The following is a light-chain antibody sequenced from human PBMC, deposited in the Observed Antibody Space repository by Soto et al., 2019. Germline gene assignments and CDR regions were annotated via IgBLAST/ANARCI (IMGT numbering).Light chain of an antibody. J-gene: IGLJ1*01. Sequence: SYELTQPPSVSVAPGQTARFTWGGTNMGRKSVHWYQQKPGQAPVLVVYDDSDRPSGIPERFSGSNSGNTATLTISRVEAGDEADYYCQVWDSSSDHPYVFGTGTKLTVL. V-gene: IGLV3-21*02. CDR2: DDS. CDR1: NMGRKS. CDR3: QVWDSSSDHPYV.